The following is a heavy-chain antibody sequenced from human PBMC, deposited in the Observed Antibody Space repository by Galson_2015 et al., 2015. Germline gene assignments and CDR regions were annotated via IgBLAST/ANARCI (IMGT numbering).Heavy chain of an antibody. CDR3: AKGRFSGGYYFDL. J-gene: IGHJ2*01. CDR1: GFTFSTYA. D-gene: IGHD6-19*01. CDR2: ISADGATT. Sequence: SLRLSCAASGFTFSTYAMNWVRQAPGKGLEWVSVISADGATTYYADSVKGRFTISRDNSHNTLFLLMSSLRAGDTAVYYCAKGRFSGGYYFDLWGRATLVTVS. V-gene: IGHV3-23*01.